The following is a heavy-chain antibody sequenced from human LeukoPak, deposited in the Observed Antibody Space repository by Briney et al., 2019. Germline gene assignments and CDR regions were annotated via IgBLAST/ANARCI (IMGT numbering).Heavy chain of an antibody. CDR2: IIPIFGTA. V-gene: IGHV1-69*05. CDR3: ASGSSLPYCDY. Sequence: SSVTVSCKASGGTFSSYAISLVRQAPGQGLEWMGRIIPIFGTANYAQKFQGRVTITTDESTSTAYMELSSLRSEDTAVYYCASGSSLPYCDYWRQGTLVTVSS. D-gene: IGHD2-15*01. CDR1: GGTFSSYA. J-gene: IGHJ4*02.